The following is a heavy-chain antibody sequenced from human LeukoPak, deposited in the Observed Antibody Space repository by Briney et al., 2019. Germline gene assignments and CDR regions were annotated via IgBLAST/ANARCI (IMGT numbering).Heavy chain of an antibody. V-gene: IGHV4-39*02. D-gene: IGHD4-17*01. J-gene: IGHJ4*02. CDR2: IYYSGLT. Sequence: SETLSLTCTVSGGSISSNSSYWGWVRQPPGKGPEWIASIYYSGLTYDHPSLKSRVSISVNPSKNHSSLKVSSVTAADTAVYYCASGTFDDYGDYDRGDFFDHWGQGTLVTVSS. CDR1: GGSISSNSSY. CDR3: ASGTFDDYGDYDRGDFFDH.